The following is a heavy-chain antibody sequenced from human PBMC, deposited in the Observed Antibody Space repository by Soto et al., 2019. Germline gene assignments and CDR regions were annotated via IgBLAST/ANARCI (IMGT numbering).Heavy chain of an antibody. CDR2: ISGNGNSA. D-gene: IGHD6-19*01. V-gene: IGHV3-23*01. CDR1: GFTFRDYA. J-gene: IGHJ4*02. CDR3: GKERRGSGWSVCTF. Sequence: GGSLRLSCAASGFTFRDYAMNWVRLSPGKGLEWVSDISGNGNSARYADSVKGRFTISRDNSKDTLYLQMNSLRVDDTAVYYCGKERRGSGWSVCTFWGQGSLVTVSS.